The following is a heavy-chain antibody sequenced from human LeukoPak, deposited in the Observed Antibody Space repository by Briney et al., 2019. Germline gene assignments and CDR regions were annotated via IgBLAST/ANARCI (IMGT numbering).Heavy chain of an antibody. D-gene: IGHD2-2*01. CDR3: ARRYCSSTSCPTSFDY. J-gene: IGHJ4*02. CDR1: GGSFSGYY. V-gene: IGHV4-34*01. Sequence: SETLSLTCAVYGGSFSGYYWSWIRQPPGKGLEWIGEINHSGSTNYNPSLKSRVTISVDTSKNQFSLKLSSVTAADTAVYYCARRYCSSTSCPTSFDYWGQGTLVTVSS. CDR2: INHSGST.